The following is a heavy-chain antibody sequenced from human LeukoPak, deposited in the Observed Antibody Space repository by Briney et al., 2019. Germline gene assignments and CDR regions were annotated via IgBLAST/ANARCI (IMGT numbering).Heavy chain of an antibody. CDR2: ISYDGSNK. V-gene: IGHV3-30-3*01. CDR1: GFTFSSYA. CDR3: ARGGELGYCSSTSCYTPF. Sequence: QPGRSLRLSCAASGFTFSSYAMHWVRQAPGKGLEWVAVISYDGSNKYYADSVKGRFTISRDNSKNTLYLQMNSLRAEDTAVYYCARGGELGYCSSTSCYTPFWGQGTLVTVSS. J-gene: IGHJ4*02. D-gene: IGHD2-2*02.